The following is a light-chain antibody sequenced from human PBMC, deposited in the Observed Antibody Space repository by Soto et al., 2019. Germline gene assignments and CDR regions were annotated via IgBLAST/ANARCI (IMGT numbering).Light chain of an antibody. Sequence: EIVLTHSPGTLYLYRGEIARLFCRASQSVSSSYLAWYQQKPGQAPRLLIYGASSRATGIPDRFSGSGSGTDFTLTISRLEPEDFAVYYCQKYGRSPTTFGQGPTVAIK. CDR2: GAS. CDR3: QKYGRSPTT. CDR1: QSVSSSY. V-gene: IGKV3-20*01. J-gene: IGKJ1*01.